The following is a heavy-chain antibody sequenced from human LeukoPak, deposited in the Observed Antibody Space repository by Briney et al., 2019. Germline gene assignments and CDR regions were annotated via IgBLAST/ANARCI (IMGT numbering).Heavy chain of an antibody. CDR3: VRDPKTAASPDDWSDH. CDR1: GYTFTGSG. Sequence: ASVKVSCKASGYTFTGSGISWVRQAPGQWLEWMGWISAYNGDTNSAQKLQGRVSMTTDTSTNTAYMELRSLRSDDTAVYYCVRDPKTAASPDDWSDHWGQGTLVTVSS. CDR2: ISAYNGDT. D-gene: IGHD6-6*01. J-gene: IGHJ5*02. V-gene: IGHV1-18*01.